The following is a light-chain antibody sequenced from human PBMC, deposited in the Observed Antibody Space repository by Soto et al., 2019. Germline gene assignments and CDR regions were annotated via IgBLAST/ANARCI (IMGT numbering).Light chain of an antibody. J-gene: IGKJ5*01. CDR3: QQYGSSPIT. Sequence: EIIVAQSPATLSLSPGERATIPSGASQSVSSSYVDWDQHRPGLAPRLLIHEASSRATGIPDRFSGTKSGTDFTLTIRRLEPEDAAVYYCQQYGSSPITFGQGTRLET. CDR2: EAS. CDR1: QSVSSSY. V-gene: IGKV3D-20*01.